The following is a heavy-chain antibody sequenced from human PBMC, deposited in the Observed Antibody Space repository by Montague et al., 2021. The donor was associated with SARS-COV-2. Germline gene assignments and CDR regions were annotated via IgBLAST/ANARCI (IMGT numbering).Heavy chain of an antibody. CDR1: GASVSSINW. V-gene: IGHV4-4*02. CDR2: IHHTGIT. J-gene: IGHJ4*02. CDR3: ASHPVFQQLYS. D-gene: IGHD6-13*01. Sequence: SETLSLTCAVSGASVSSINWWSWVRQPPGRGLEWIAEIHHTGITNFNPSLRSRVSISLDSSKNQLSLTLIPVTAADTAIYYCASHPVFQQLYSWGQGTLVSVSS.